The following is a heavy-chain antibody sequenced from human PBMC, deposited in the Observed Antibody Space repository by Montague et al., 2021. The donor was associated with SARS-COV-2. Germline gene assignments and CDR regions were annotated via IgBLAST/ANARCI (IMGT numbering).Heavy chain of an antibody. CDR3: ARGWFSPMLVVVIRGPFDY. CDR1: GGSISSSSYY. CDR2: IYYSGST. Sequence: SETLSLTCTLSGGSISSSSYYWGWIRQPPGKGLEWIGTIYYSGSTYYNPSLKSRVTISVDTSKNQFSLKLSSVTAADTAVYYCARGWFSPMLVVVIRGPFDYGGQGALVTGSS. D-gene: IGHD3-22*01. J-gene: IGHJ4*02. V-gene: IGHV4-39*07.